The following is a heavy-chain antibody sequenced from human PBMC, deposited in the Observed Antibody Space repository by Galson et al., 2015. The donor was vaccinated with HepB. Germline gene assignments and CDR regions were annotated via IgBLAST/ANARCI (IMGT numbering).Heavy chain of an antibody. CDR2: INVYNANT. CDR1: GYTFIHYG. Sequence: SVKVSCKASGYTFIHYGISWLRQAPGQGLEWMGWINVYNANTNYVQKFQGRVTMTTDTSTSTAYMDLRSLRSDDTAVYYCARGGHLGALSSFEYWGQGTLVTVSS. J-gene: IGHJ4*02. CDR3: ARGGHLGALSSFEY. V-gene: IGHV1-18*01. D-gene: IGHD3-16*02.